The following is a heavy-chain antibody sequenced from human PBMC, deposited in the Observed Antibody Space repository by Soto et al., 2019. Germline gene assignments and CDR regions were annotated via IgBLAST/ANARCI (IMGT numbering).Heavy chain of an antibody. J-gene: IGHJ4*02. Sequence: PGGSLRLSCAASGFTFSDYGMHWVRQAPGKGLEWVAVISFDGSNKYYADSVKGRFTISRDNSKNTLFLQMNSLKTEDTAVYYYAKGNPTVTIDYWGQGTLVTVSS. D-gene: IGHD4-4*01. V-gene: IGHV3-30*18. CDR2: ISFDGSNK. CDR1: GFTFSDYG. CDR3: AKGNPTVTIDY.